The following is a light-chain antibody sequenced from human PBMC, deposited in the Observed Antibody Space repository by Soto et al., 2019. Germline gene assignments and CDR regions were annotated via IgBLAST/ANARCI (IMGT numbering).Light chain of an antibody. V-gene: IGLV2-14*03. J-gene: IGLJ2*01. CDR3: TSWTTSTTRI. CDR1: SSDIGAYHF. Sequence: QSVLTQPASVSGSPGQSITISCTGTSSDIGAYHFVSWYQQHPGKAPKLMLYDVNIRHSGVSNRFSGSKSGNTASLTISGLQAEDEADYYCTSWTTSTTRIFGGGTKLTVL. CDR2: DVN.